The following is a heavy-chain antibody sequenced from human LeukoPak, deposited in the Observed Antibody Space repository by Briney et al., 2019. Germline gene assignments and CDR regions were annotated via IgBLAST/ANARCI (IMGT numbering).Heavy chain of an antibody. D-gene: IGHD6-13*01. J-gene: IGHJ6*03. Sequence: GGSLRLSCAASGFTFSDHYMDWVRQAPGTGLEWVSSMSRSSNYIYYADSVKGRFTISRDNAKNSLYLQMNSLRAEDTAVYYCARILFGYSRSWWIMDVWGKGTTVTVSS. V-gene: IGHV3-21*01. CDR2: MSRSSNYI. CDR3: ARILFGYSRSWWIMDV. CDR1: GFTFSDHY.